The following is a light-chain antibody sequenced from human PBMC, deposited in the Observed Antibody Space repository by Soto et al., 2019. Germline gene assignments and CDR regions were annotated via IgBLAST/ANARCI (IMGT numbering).Light chain of an antibody. V-gene: IGKV3-11*01. CDR2: DAS. Sequence: EIVLTQSPATLSLSPGERATLSCRASQSVSSYLAWYQQKPGQAPRLLIYDASNRATGIPARFSGSGSGTDFTLTISSLEPDDFAVYYCQQRTGTFGQGTKGEIK. CDR1: QSVSSY. J-gene: IGKJ1*01. CDR3: QQRTGT.